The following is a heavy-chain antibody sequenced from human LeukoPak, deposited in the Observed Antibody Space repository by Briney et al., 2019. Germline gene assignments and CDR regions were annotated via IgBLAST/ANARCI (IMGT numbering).Heavy chain of an antibody. D-gene: IGHD3-16*01. CDR3: ARAVGPFDY. J-gene: IGHJ4*02. CDR2: IWYDGSNK. V-gene: IGHV3-33*01. CDR1: EFTFSSYG. Sequence: GGSLRLSCAASEFTFSSYGMHWVRQAPGKGLEWVAVIWYDGSNKYYADSVKGRFTISRDNSKDTLYLQMNSLRVEDTAVYYCARAVGPFDYWGQGTLVTVSS.